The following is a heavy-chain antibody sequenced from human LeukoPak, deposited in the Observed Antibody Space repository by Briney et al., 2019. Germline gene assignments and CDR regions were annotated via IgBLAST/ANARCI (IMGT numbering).Heavy chain of an antibody. Sequence: EASVKVSCKASGYTFTGYYMHWLRQAPGQGLEWMGWINPNSGGTNYAQKFQGRVTMTRDTSISTAYMELSRLRSDDTAVYYCARQWVSSGYQVFDYWGQGTLVTVSS. V-gene: IGHV1-2*02. CDR3: ARQWVSSGYQVFDY. CDR1: GYTFTGYY. J-gene: IGHJ4*02. CDR2: INPNSGGT. D-gene: IGHD3-22*01.